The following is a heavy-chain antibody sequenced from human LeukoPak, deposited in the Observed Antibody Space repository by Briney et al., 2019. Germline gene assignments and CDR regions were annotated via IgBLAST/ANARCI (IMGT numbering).Heavy chain of an antibody. CDR2: IDEGGSGK. D-gene: IGHD5-24*01. CDR1: GFTFNKYA. CDR3: ARDRGDGYNYRSPFDS. Sequence: PGGSLRLSCAASGFTFNKYAMNWVRQAPGKGLEWVGNIDEGGSGKWYVDSVKGRFTMSRDNAKNSLFLEMNSLRVEDTAIYYCARDRGDGYNYRSPFDSWGQGTLVTVSS. J-gene: IGHJ4*02. V-gene: IGHV3-7*01.